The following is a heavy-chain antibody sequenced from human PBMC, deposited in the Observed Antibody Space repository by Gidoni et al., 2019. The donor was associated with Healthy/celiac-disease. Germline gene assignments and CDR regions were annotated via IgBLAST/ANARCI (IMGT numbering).Heavy chain of an antibody. Sequence: QVQLQQWGAGLLKPSETLSLTCAVYGGYFSGYYWSWIRQPPGKGLEWIGELNHSGSPHSNPSLKRRVTISVDTSKNQFSLKRSSVTAADTSVYYCARGGGPPWRGYDFWSGYYTRGAFDIWGQGTMVTVSS. D-gene: IGHD3-3*01. CDR1: GGYFSGYY. CDR3: ARGGGPPWRGYDFWSGYYTRGAFDI. V-gene: IGHV4-34*01. J-gene: IGHJ3*02. CDR2: LNHSGSP.